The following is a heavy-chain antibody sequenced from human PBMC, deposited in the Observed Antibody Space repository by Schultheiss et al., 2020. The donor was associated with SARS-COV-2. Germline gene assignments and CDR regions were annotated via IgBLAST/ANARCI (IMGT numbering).Heavy chain of an antibody. Sequence: SETLSLTCTVSGGSVSSGSYYWSWIRQPPGKGLEWIGYIYYSGSTNYNPSLKSRVTISVDKSKNQFSLKLSSVTAADTAVYYCARSRPSTNYYYYYYMDVWGKGTTVTVSS. CDR2: IYYSGST. J-gene: IGHJ6*03. CDR3: ARSRPSTNYYYYYYMDV. V-gene: IGHV4-61*01. CDR1: GGSVSSGSYY. D-gene: IGHD2-2*01.